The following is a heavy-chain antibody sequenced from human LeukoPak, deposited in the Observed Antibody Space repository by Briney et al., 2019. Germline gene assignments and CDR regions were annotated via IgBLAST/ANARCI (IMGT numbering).Heavy chain of an antibody. V-gene: IGHV4-59*08. CDR3: ARHGYSGYDRRWFDP. J-gene: IGHJ5*02. D-gene: IGHD5-12*01. CDR1: GGSISSYY. CDR2: IYYSGST. Sequence: KPSETLSLTCTVSGGSISSYYWSWIRQPPGKGLEWIGYIYYSGSTNYNPSLKSRVTISVDTSKNQFSLKLSSVTAADTAVYYCARHGYSGYDRRWFDPWGQGTLVTVSS.